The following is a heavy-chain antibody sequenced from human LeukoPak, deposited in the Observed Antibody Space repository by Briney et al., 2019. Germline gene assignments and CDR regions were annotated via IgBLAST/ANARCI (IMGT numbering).Heavy chain of an antibody. Sequence: GGSLRLSCAASGFTFISDSMNWVRQAPGKGLEWVSSISSSSSYIYYADSVKGRFTISRDNAKTSLYLQMNSLRAEDTAVYYCAREQQLFRYFDYWGQGTLVTVSS. D-gene: IGHD6-13*01. CDR3: AREQQLFRYFDY. CDR1: GFTFISDS. CDR2: ISSSSSYI. V-gene: IGHV3-21*01. J-gene: IGHJ4*02.